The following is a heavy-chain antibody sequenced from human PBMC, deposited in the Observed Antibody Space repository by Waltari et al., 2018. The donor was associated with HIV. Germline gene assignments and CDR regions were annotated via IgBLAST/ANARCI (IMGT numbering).Heavy chain of an antibody. Sequence: EVQLVESGGGLVKTGGSMTRYCLVSGFTFQTFNRKWVPQAPGKGLELVSSISSTSSFIYYADSVKGRFTISRDNAKNSLYLQINNLRAEDTAVYYCASEDFWGGPHNWGQGTLVTVSS. D-gene: IGHD3-3*01. CDR2: ISSTSSFI. CDR3: ASEDFWGGPHN. CDR1: GFTFQTFN. V-gene: IGHV3-21*02. J-gene: IGHJ4*02.